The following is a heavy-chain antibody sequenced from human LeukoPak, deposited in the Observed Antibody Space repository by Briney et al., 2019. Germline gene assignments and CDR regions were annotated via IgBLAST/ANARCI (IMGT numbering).Heavy chain of an antibody. CDR1: GYIFSDYF. J-gene: IGHJ6*02. Sequence: ASVKVSCKASGYIFSDYFLHWVRQAPGQGPEWMGCINSYSGGAHYAQKFRDRVTMTRDTSINTAYMDLSSLRSDDTVVYYCARDFLGRINGGANYFGMGVWGQGTTVIVSS. CDR3: ARDFLGRINGGANYFGMGV. CDR2: INSYSGGA. D-gene: IGHD4/OR15-4a*01. V-gene: IGHV1-2*02.